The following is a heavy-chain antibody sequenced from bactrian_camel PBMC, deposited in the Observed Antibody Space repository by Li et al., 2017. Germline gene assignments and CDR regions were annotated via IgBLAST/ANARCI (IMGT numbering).Heavy chain of an antibody. CDR1: AYTYC. CDR3: AATRIWNGCSLSEYGYSN. J-gene: IGHJ4*01. V-gene: IGHV3S53*01. CDR2: IGNDGRG. D-gene: IGHD3*01. Sequence: HVQLVESGGGSVQAGGSLRLSCAASAYTYCMGWSRQAPGKEREGVAAIGNDGRGSYADSVKGRFTISQDNAKNTVYLQMNSLKPEDTAMYYCAATRIWNGCSLSEYGYSNWGQGTQVTVS.